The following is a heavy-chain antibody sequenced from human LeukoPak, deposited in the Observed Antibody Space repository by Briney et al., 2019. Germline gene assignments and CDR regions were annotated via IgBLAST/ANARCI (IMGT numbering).Heavy chain of an antibody. CDR2: INPSGGST. D-gene: IGHD3-16*01. J-gene: IGHJ6*03. CDR3: ARGHSVWGSRTDYYYYMDV. V-gene: IGHV1-46*01. CDR1: GYTFTSYY. Sequence: ASVKVSCKASGYTFTSYYMHWERQAPGQGLEWMGIINPSGGSTSYAQKFQGRVTMTRDTSTSTVYMELSSLRSEDTAVYYCARGHSVWGSRTDYYYYMDVWGKGTTVTVSS.